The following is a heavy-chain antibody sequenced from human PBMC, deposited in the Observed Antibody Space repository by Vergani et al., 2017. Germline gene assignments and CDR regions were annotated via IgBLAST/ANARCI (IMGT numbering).Heavy chain of an antibody. CDR3: ARAGYSYGYFGYYYMDV. V-gene: IGHV3-30-3*01. J-gene: IGHJ6*03. CDR2: ISYDGSNK. CDR1: GFTFSSYA. Sequence: QVQLVESGGGVVQPGRSLRLSCAASGFTFSSYAMHWVRQAPGKGLEWVAVISYDGSNKYYGDSVKGRFTISRDNSKNTLYLQMNSLRAEDTAVYYCARAGYSYGYFGYYYMDVWGK. D-gene: IGHD5-18*01.